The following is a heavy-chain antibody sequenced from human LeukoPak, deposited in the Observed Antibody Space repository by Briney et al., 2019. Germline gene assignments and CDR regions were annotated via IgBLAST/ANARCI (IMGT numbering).Heavy chain of an antibody. V-gene: IGHV3-30*04. J-gene: IGHJ4*02. Sequence: GGSLRLSCAASGFTFSSYAMHWVRQAPGKGLEWVAVISDDGSNKYYADSVKGRFTISRDNSKNTLYPQMNSLRAEDTAVYYCARDPMRYDSSGYYPLGYYFDYWGQGTLVTVSS. CDR3: ARDPMRYDSSGYYPLGYYFDY. D-gene: IGHD3-22*01. CDR1: GFTFSSYA. CDR2: ISDDGSNK.